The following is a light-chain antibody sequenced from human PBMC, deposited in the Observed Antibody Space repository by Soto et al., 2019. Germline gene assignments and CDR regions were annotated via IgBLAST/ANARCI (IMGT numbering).Light chain of an antibody. CDR1: QTISSW. Sequence: EIQMTQSTSSLSGSVGDRVTITCRASQTISSWLAWYQQKPGKAPKLLIYAASSLQSGVPSTFSGSGSGTDFTLTISSLQPEDFATYYCPQSYSTLRTFGQGTKVDNK. J-gene: IGKJ1*01. CDR3: PQSYSTLRT. V-gene: IGKV1-39*01. CDR2: AAS.